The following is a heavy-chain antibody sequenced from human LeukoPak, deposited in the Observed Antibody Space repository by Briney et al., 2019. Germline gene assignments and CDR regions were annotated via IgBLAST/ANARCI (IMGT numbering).Heavy chain of an antibody. CDR2: IYYSGST. V-gene: IGHV4-59*01. CDR1: GGSISSYY. Sequence: PSESLSLTCTVSGGSISSYYWSWIRQPPGKGLEWIGNIYYSGSTNYNPSLKSRVTISVDTSKNQFSLKLSSVTAADTAVYYCTRGSIAYYYMDVWGKGTTVTISS. D-gene: IGHD3-22*01. CDR3: TRGSIAYYYMDV. J-gene: IGHJ6*03.